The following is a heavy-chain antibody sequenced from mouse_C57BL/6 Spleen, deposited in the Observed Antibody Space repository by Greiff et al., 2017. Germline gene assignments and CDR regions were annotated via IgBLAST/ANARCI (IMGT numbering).Heavy chain of an antibody. CDR2: IDPSDSYT. D-gene: IGHD1-1*01. CDR1: GYTFTSYS. J-gene: IGHJ4*01. V-gene: IGHV1-69*01. CDR3: ARSAPRSHGFYDIDY. Sequence: VQLQQPGAELVMPGASVKMSCKASGYTFTSYSMHWVKQRPGQGLEWIGEIDPSDSYTNYNQKFKGKSTLTVDKSSSTAYMQLSSLTSEDSAVYSCARSAPRSHGFYDIDYWGQGTSVTVSS.